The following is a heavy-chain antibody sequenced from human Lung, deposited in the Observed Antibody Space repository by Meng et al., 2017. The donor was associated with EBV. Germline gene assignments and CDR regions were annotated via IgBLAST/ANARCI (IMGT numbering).Heavy chain of an antibody. D-gene: IGHD6-25*01. CDR2: INTNTGKP. Sequence: GKLVQSGLELKKPGASVRISCKVSGSTFPTYGMNGVRQAPGQGLEWMGWINTNTGKPTYAQGLTGRFVFSLDTSVSTAYLQISSLKAEDTAVYYCARDSEAANYWGQGTLVTVSS. J-gene: IGHJ4*02. CDR1: GSTFPTYG. V-gene: IGHV7-4-1*02. CDR3: ARDSEAANY.